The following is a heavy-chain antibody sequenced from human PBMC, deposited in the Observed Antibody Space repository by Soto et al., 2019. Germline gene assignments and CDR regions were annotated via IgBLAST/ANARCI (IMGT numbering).Heavy chain of an antibody. CDR1: GFTFSSYA. CDR2: ISGSGGST. D-gene: IGHD1-26*01. J-gene: IGHJ4*02. V-gene: IGHV3-23*01. CDR3: AKDETQGRSSDY. Sequence: EVQLLEPGGGLVQPGGSLRLSCAASGFTFSSYAMSWVRQAPGKGLEWVSAISGSGGSTYYADSVKGRFTISRDNSKNTLYLQMNSLRAEDTAVYYCAKDETQGRSSDYWGQGTLVTVSS.